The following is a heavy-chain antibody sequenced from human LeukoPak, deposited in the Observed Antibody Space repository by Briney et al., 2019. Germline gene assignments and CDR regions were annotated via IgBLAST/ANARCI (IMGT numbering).Heavy chain of an antibody. CDR3: ARVARYYDSSGYYSSTLMGY. V-gene: IGHV1-2*02. CDR2: INPNSGGT. Sequence: ASVKVSCKASGYTFTGYYTHWVRQAPGQGLEWMGWINPNSGGTNYAQKFQGRVTMTRDTSISTAYMELSRLRSDDTAVYYCARVARYYDSSGYYSSTLMGYWGQGTLVTVSS. J-gene: IGHJ4*02. CDR1: GYTFTGYY. D-gene: IGHD3-22*01.